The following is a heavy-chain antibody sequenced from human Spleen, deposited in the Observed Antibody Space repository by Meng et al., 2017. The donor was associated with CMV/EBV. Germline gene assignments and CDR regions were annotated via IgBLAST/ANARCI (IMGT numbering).Heavy chain of an antibody. J-gene: IGHJ4*02. Sequence: GESLKISCAASGFTFSSYAMHWVRQAPGKGLEWVAVISYDGSNKYYADSVKGRFTISRDNSKNTLYLQMNSLRAEDTAVYYCTTDRVNVYYDFWSGYYQRSGYYFDYWGQGTLVTVSS. CDR2: ISYDGSNK. CDR3: TTDRVNVYYDFWSGYYQRSGYYFDY. CDR1: GFTFSSYA. V-gene: IGHV3-30*04. D-gene: IGHD3-3*01.